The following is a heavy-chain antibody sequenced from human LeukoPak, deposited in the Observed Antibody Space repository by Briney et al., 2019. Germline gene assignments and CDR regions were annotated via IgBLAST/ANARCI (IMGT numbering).Heavy chain of an antibody. D-gene: IGHD6-13*01. CDR3: ARDRGIAAAGIIDY. V-gene: IGHV4-4*07. Sequence: PSETLSLTCTVSCGSISSYYWSWIRQPAGKGLEWIGRIYTSGSTNYNPSLKSRVTMSVDTSKNQFSLKLSSVTAADTAVYYCARDRGIAAAGIIDYWGQGTLVTVSS. J-gene: IGHJ4*02. CDR1: CGSISSYY. CDR2: IYTSGST.